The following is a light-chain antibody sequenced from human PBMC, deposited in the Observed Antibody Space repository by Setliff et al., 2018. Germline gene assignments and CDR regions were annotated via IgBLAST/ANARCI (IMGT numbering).Light chain of an antibody. Sequence: QSALAQPPSASGSPGQSVTISCTGTSSDVGEYDYVSWYQQRPGRAPELILYEVTKRPSGVPDRFSGSKSGNTASLTVSGLQADDEADDYCSAYAGDSNWGVFGTGTKVTVL. CDR1: SSDVGEYDY. V-gene: IGLV2-8*01. J-gene: IGLJ1*01. CDR2: EVT. CDR3: SAYAGDSNWGV.